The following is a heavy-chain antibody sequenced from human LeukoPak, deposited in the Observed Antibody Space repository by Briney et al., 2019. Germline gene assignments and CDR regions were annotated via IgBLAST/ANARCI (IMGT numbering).Heavy chain of an antibody. CDR1: GFTFSSYA. CDR3: AKQLPNYYDSSGYYYYYYGMDV. J-gene: IGHJ6*02. V-gene: IGHV3-23*01. CDR2: ISGSGGST. Sequence: QPGGSLRLSCAASGFTFSSYAMSWVRQAPGKGLEWVSAISGSGGSTYYADSVKGRFTISRDNSKNTLYLQMNSLRAEDTAVYYCAKQLPNYYDSSGYYYYYYGMDVWGQGTTVTVSS. D-gene: IGHD3-22*01.